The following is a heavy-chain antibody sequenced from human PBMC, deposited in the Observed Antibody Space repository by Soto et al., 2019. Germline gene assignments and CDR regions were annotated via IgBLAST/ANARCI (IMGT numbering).Heavy chain of an antibody. J-gene: IGHJ4*02. D-gene: IGHD6-13*01. V-gene: IGHV3-30*18. CDR1: GFTFSNYG. CDR3: AKERVGYSSSWYYFDS. CDR2: ISYDGSTK. Sequence: GGSLRLSCAASGFTFSNYGMHWVRQAPGKGLEWVAAISYDGSTKYYADSVKGRFAIFRDNSKNTLYLQMNSLRAEDTAVYYCAKERVGYSSSWYYFDSWGQVTLVTVSS.